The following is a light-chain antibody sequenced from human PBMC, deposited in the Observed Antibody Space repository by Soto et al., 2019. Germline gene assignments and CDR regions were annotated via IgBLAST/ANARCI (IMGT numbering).Light chain of an antibody. CDR2: EVS. V-gene: IGKV3-11*01. CDR1: QTVSSS. Sequence: EIVLTQSPATLSLSPGERATLSCRASQTVSSSLAWYQQKPGQAPRLLIYEVSNRATGIPARFSGSGSGADFTLTISSLEPGDFALYYCQQHINWPLTFGGGTKVDIK. J-gene: IGKJ4*01. CDR3: QQHINWPLT.